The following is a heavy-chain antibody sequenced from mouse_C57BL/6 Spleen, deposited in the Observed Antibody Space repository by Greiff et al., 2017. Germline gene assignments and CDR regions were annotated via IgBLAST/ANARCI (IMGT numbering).Heavy chain of an antibody. Sequence: DVKLVESGGGLVKPGGSLKLSCAASGFTFSSYAMSWVRPTPEKRLEWVATISDGGSYTYYPDNVKGRFTISRDNAKNNLYLQMSHLKSEDTAMYYCARDQAGTFAYWGQGTLVTVSA. J-gene: IGHJ3*01. D-gene: IGHD4-1*01. CDR3: ARDQAGTFAY. V-gene: IGHV5-4*01. CDR2: ISDGGSYT. CDR1: GFTFSSYA.